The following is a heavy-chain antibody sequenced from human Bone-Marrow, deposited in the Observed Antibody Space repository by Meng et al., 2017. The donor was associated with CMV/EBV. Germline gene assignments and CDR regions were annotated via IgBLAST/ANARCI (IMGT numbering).Heavy chain of an antibody. V-gene: IGHV3-30*04. J-gene: IGHJ4*02. Sequence: GGSLRLSCAASGFTFSSYAMHWVRQAPGKGLEWVAVISYDGSNRYYADSVKGRFTISRDNSENTLYLQMNSLRAEDTAVYYCARADVQLEIDYWGQGTLVTVSS. CDR3: ARADVQLEIDY. D-gene: IGHD1-1*01. CDR2: ISYDGSNR. CDR1: GFTFSSYA.